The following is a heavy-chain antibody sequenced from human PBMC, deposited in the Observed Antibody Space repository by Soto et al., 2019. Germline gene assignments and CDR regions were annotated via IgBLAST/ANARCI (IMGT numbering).Heavy chain of an antibody. CDR3: ARDCIAAAGNYYYYGMDV. V-gene: IGHV4-31*03. D-gene: IGHD6-13*01. CDR1: GGSISRGGYY. J-gene: IGHJ6*02. CDR2: IYYSGST. Sequence: SETLSLTCTVSGGSISRGGYYWSWIRQHPGKGLEWIGYIYYSGSTYYNPSLKSRVTISVDTSKNQFSLKLSSVTAADTAVYYCARDCIAAAGNYYYYGMDVWGQGTTVTVSS.